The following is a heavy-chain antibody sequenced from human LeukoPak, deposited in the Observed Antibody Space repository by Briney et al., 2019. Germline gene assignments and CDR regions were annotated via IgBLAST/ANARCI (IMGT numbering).Heavy chain of an antibody. Sequence: SVKVSCKASGGTFSSYATSWVRQAPGQGLEWMGGIIPIFGTANYAQKFQGRVTITADKPTNTAYMELSSLRSEDTAVYYCASGRTDIVVVPATLRNYYFDYWGQGTLVTVSS. CDR2: IIPIFGTA. CDR3: ASGRTDIVVVPATLRNYYFDY. V-gene: IGHV1-69*06. J-gene: IGHJ4*02. D-gene: IGHD2-2*01. CDR1: GGTFSSYA.